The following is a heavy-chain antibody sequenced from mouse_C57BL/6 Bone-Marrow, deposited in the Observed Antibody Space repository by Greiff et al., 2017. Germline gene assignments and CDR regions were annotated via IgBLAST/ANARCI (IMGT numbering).Heavy chain of an antibody. D-gene: IGHD1-2*01. CDR2: ISSGGSYT. V-gene: IGHV5-6*01. CDR1: GFTFSSYG. Sequence: EVHLVESGGDLVKPGGSLKLSCAASGFTFSSYGMSWARQTPDKRLEWVATISSGGSYTYYPDSVKGRFTISRDNAKNTLYLQMSSLKSEDTAMYYCARRSTAYSMDYWGQGTSVTVSS. CDR3: ARRSTAYSMDY. J-gene: IGHJ4*01.